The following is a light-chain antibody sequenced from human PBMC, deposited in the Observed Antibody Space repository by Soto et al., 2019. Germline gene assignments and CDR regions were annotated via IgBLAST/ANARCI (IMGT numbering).Light chain of an antibody. CDR3: CSYAGSYTLA. J-gene: IGLJ2*01. V-gene: IGLV2-11*01. CDR2: DVS. CDR1: SSDVGYYNY. Sequence: QAVVTQPRSVSGSPGQSVTISCTGTSSDVGYYNYVSWYQQHPGKAPKLMIYDVSKRPSGVPDRFSGSKSGNTASLTISGLQAEDEADYYCCSYAGSYTLAFGGGTKLTVL.